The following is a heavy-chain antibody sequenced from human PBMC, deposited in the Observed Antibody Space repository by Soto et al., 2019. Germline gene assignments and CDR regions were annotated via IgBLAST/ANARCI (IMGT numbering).Heavy chain of an antibody. D-gene: IGHD1-26*01. V-gene: IGHV4-4*07. CDR2: IYTSGTT. J-gene: IGHJ6*02. CDR3: AREGASGFGMDV. CDR1: GGSIRSNY. Sequence: QVQLQESGPGLVKPSETLSLTCNVSGGSIRSNYWSWIRQPAGKALEWIGRIYTSGTTNYNPSLKSRATMLIDTSKNQFSLILSSVTAADTGVYYCAREGASGFGMDVWGQGPTVTVSS.